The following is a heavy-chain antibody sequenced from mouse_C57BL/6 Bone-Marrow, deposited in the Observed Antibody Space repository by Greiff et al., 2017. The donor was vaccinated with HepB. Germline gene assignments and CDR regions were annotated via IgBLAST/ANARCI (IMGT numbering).Heavy chain of an antibody. Sequence: DVMLVESGGGLVQPGGSLSLSCAASGFNFTDYYMSWVSQPPGKALEWLGVIRNKANGDTTEYSASVKGRFTISRYNSQSILYLQRNALRDEDSATYCGASYSTRWYFDVWGTGTTVTVSS. CDR3: ASYSTRWYFDV. CDR1: GFNFTDYY. V-gene: IGHV7-3*01. D-gene: IGHD2-1*01. CDR2: IRNKANGDTT. J-gene: IGHJ1*03.